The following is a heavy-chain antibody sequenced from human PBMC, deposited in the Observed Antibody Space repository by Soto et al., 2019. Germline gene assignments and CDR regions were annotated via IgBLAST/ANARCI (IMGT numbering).Heavy chain of an antibody. D-gene: IGHD4-17*01. J-gene: IGHJ2*01. CDR3: ERRTEEGTTTPSDWYLAF. CDR2: INAGNGNT. CDR1: GYTFTNDT. Sequence: XSVNVSFNPSGYTFTNDTIRCVRHSPVQSLEWMGWINAGNGNTKYSQNFQGRVTISRDTSASTAYMELSSLRSEDTDVYYCERRTEEGTTTPSDWYLAFWGRGTLVTVSS. V-gene: IGHV1-3*01.